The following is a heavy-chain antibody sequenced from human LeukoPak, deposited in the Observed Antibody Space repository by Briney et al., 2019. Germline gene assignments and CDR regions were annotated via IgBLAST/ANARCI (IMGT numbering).Heavy chain of an antibody. CDR3: ARLGSSSWYVLNYYYYMDV. Sequence: SETLSLTCPLSGGSISIYYWSWIRQPPGRGLEWTGYIYTSGSNNYNPSLKSRVTISVDTSKNQFSLKLSSVTAADTAVYYGARLGSSSWYVLNYYYYMDVWGKGTTVTVSS. J-gene: IGHJ6*03. V-gene: IGHV4-4*09. CDR1: GGSISIYY. D-gene: IGHD6-13*01. CDR2: IYTSGSN.